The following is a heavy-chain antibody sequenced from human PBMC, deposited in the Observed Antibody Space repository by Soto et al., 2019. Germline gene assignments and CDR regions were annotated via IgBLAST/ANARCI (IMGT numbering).Heavy chain of an antibody. CDR3: ARARTGLVCSRNKCPGDWFEP. V-gene: IGHV4-30-2*01. Sequence: SETLSLTCAVSGGFISIGDSSWSWIRQPPGRGREWIGHLYHGGTTFYNPSLKSRVAISEDRSKNQFSLHLRSVTAADTAVYYCARARTGLVCSRNKCPGDWFEPWGEGTLVTVS. CDR1: GGFISIGDSS. J-gene: IGHJ5*02. CDR2: LYHGGTT. D-gene: IGHD2-15*01.